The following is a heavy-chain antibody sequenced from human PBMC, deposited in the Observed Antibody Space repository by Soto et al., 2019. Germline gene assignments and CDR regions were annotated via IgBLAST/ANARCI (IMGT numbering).Heavy chain of an antibody. Sequence: QVQLVQSGAEVKKPGASVKVSCKASGYTFTSYGISWVRQAPGQGLEWMGWISAYNGNTNYAQKLQSRVTMTTDTSTSTAYMELRSLRSDDTAVYYCARDREWLRSPYYYGMDVWGQGTTVTVSS. V-gene: IGHV1-18*01. CDR2: ISAYNGNT. D-gene: IGHD5-12*01. J-gene: IGHJ6*02. CDR1: GYTFTSYG. CDR3: ARDREWLRSPYYYGMDV.